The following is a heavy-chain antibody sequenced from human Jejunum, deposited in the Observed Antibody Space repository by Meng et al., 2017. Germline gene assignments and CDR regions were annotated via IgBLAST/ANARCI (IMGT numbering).Heavy chain of an antibody. Sequence: SETLFLTCTVSGGSIISSNNYWSWIRQTAGRGLEWIGRIYSGNTYYNPSLKSRVSISVDTSKNLFSLNLSSVTAADTAVYYCARGSTYGGNYYYYGVNVWGQGTTVTVSS. V-gene: IGHV4-61*02. J-gene: IGHJ6*02. CDR3: ARGSTYGGNYYYYGVNV. D-gene: IGHD4-23*01. CDR2: IYSGNT. CDR1: GGSIISSNNY.